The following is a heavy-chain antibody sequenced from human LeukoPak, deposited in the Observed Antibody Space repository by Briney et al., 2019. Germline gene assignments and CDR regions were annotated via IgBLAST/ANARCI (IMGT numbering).Heavy chain of an antibody. D-gene: IGHD6-13*01. CDR2: IYYSGST. CDR3: ARTSVGSTDAFEI. V-gene: IGHV4-59*01. J-gene: IGHJ3*02. Sequence: SETLSLTCTVSGGSISSYYWSWIRQPPGKGLEWIGYIYYSGSTNYNPSLKSRVTISVDTSKNQFSLKLSSVTAADTAVYYCARTSVGSTDAFEIWGQGTMVTVSS. CDR1: GGSISSYY.